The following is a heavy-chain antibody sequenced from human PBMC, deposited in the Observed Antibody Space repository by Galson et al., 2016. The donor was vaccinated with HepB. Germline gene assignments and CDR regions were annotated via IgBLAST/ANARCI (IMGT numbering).Heavy chain of an antibody. CDR3: ASNIWG. Sequence: SLRLSCAASGVTFSTHAMTWVRQAPGKGLEWVSAVTGSGGSTYYAGSVKGRFTISRDNTRNTLYLQMNGLRAEDTAVYYCASNIWGWGQGTLVTVSS. D-gene: IGHD3-16*01. CDR1: GVTFSTHA. J-gene: IGHJ1*01. CDR2: VTGSGGST. V-gene: IGHV3-23*01.